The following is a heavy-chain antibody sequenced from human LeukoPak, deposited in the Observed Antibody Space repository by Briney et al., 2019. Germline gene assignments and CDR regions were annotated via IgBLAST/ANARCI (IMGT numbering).Heavy chain of an antibody. CDR1: GYTFTTYF. J-gene: IGHJ6*03. D-gene: IGHD3-10*01. CDR3: ARGPTTMVRGATSYYMDV. V-gene: IGHV1-46*01. CDR2: INPSGGST. Sequence: ASVKVSCKASGYTFTTYFIHWVRQAPGQGLEWMGIINPSGGSTSYAQKFQGRITMTRDTSISTAYMELSSLRSEDTAVYYCARGPTTMVRGATSYYMDVWGKGTTVTVSS.